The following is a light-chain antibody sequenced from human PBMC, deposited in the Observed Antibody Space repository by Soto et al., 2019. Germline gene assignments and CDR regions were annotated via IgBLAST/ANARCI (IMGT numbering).Light chain of an antibody. CDR2: DVS. V-gene: IGLV2-14*03. CDR3: NSYTSNNTYV. Sequence: LTQPASVSGSPGQAITISCSGTSSDVGAFNYVSWYQQHPGKAPKLMIYDVSNRPSGVSNRFSGSKSGNTASLTISGLRAEDEADYYCNSYTSNNTYVFGTGTKVTVL. J-gene: IGLJ1*01. CDR1: SSDVGAFNY.